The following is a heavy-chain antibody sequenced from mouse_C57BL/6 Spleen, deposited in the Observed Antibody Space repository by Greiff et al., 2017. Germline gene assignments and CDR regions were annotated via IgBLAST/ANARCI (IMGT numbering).Heavy chain of an antibody. V-gene: IGHV1-69*01. CDR1: GYTFTSYW. J-gene: IGHJ4*01. CDR2: IDPSDSYT. Sequence: VQLQQPGAELVMPGASVKLSCKASGYTFTSYWMHWVKQRPGQGLEWIGEIDPSDSYTNYNQKFKGKSTLTVDKSSSTAYMQLSSLTSEDSAVYYWATSKGSSWAMDYWGQGTSVTVSS. D-gene: IGHD1-1*01. CDR3: ATSKGSSWAMDY.